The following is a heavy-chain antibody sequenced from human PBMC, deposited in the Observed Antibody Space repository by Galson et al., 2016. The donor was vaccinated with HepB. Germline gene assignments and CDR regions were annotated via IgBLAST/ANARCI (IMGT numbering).Heavy chain of an antibody. CDR2: IYFNGNT. J-gene: IGHJ4*02. D-gene: IGHD6-13*01. V-gene: IGHV4-31*03. CDR3: ARAPSSWISLIQRGDYFDY. CDR1: GASISRGGDY. Sequence: TLSLTCTVSGASISRGGDYWSWIRQHPGKGLEWIAYIYFNGNTYYNPSLRSRLSISLDKSKNQFSLKVRDVTAADTAMYYCARAPSSWISLIQRGDYFDYWGQGTPVTVSS.